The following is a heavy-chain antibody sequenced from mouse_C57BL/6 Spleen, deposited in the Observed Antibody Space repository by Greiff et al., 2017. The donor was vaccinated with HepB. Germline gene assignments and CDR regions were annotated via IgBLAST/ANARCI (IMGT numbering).Heavy chain of an antibody. Sequence: VQLQQSGPELVKPGASVKISCKASGYSFTGYYMNWVKQSPEKSLEWIGEINPSTGGTTYNQKFKAKATLTVDKSSSTAYMQLKSLTSEDSAVYYCARGLRSYAMDYWGQGTSVTVSS. V-gene: IGHV1-42*01. CDR1: GYSFTGYY. D-gene: IGHD1-1*01. J-gene: IGHJ4*01. CDR3: ARGLRSYAMDY. CDR2: INPSTGGT.